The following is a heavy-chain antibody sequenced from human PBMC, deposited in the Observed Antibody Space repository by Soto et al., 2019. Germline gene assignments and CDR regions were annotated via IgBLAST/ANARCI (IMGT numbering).Heavy chain of an antibody. CDR3: TTGIAARRYYFDY. CDR2: IKSKTDGGTT. V-gene: IGHV3-15*01. Sequence: KTGGSPRLSCAASGFTFSNAWMSWVRQAPGKGLEWVGRIKSKTDGGTTDYAAPVKGRFTISRDDSKNTLYLQMNSLKTEDTAVYYCTTGIAARRYYFDYWGQGTLVTVSS. D-gene: IGHD6-6*01. CDR1: GFTFSNAW. J-gene: IGHJ4*02.